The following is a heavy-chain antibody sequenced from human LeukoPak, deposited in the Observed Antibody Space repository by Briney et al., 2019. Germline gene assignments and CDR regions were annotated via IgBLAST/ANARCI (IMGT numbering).Heavy chain of an antibody. V-gene: IGHV4-38-2*02. Sequence: SETQSLTCTVSGYFISCGYYWGWIRQTPGKGLEWIGSIYHSGSTYYNPSLKSRVTISVDTSKNQFSLKLSSVTAADTAVYYCARFYSNYFIDYWGQGTLVTVSS. CDR2: IYHSGST. CDR3: ARFYSNYFIDY. CDR1: GYFISCGYY. D-gene: IGHD4-11*01. J-gene: IGHJ4*02.